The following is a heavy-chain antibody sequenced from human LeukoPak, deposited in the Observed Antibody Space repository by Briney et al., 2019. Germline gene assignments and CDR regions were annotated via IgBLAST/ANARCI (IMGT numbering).Heavy chain of an antibody. CDR3: ASLIDGRNLNDAFDI. CDR2: INSDGSST. CDR1: GFTFSSYW. V-gene: IGHV3-74*01. Sequence: GGSLRLSCAASGFTFSSYWMHWVRQAPGKGLVWVSRINSDGSSTSYADSVKGRFTISRDNAKNTLYLQMNSLRAEDTAVYYCASLIDGRNLNDAFDIWGQGTMVTVSS. D-gene: IGHD2-21*01. J-gene: IGHJ3*02.